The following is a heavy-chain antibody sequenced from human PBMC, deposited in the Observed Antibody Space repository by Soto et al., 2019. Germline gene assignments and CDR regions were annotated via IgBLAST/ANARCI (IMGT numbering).Heavy chain of an antibody. Sequence: QVQLVQSGAEVKKPGASVKVSCKASGYTFTSYDINWVRQATGQGLEWMGWMNPNSGNTGYAQKFQGRVTMTRNTSISTAYMALSSLRSEDTAVYYCARGIRDFWSGYYNNWFDPWGQGTLVTVSS. J-gene: IGHJ5*02. CDR2: MNPNSGNT. V-gene: IGHV1-8*01. D-gene: IGHD3-3*01. CDR1: GYTFTSYD. CDR3: ARGIRDFWSGYYNNWFDP.